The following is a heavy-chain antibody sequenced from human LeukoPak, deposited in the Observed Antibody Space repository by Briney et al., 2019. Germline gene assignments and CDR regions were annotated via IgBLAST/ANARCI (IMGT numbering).Heavy chain of an antibody. CDR1: GYTFTSYD. Sequence: ASVKVSCKASGYTFTSYDINWVRQATGQGLEWMGGIIPIFGTANNAQKFQGRVTITADESTSTAYMELSSLRSEDTAVYYCARERYYYYYMDVWGKGTTVTISS. CDR3: ARERYYYYYMDV. CDR2: IIPIFGTA. V-gene: IGHV1-69*13. J-gene: IGHJ6*03.